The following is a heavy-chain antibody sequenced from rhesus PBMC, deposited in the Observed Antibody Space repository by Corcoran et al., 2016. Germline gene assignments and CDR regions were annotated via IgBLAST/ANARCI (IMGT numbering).Heavy chain of an antibody. CDR3: ARKEYCTGSGCLHFDY. CDR2: FGGSRGST. CDR1: GGSISGYY. Sequence: QVQLQESGPGLVKPSETLSLTCAVSGGSISGYYWNWIRQPPGKGLEWIGYFGGSRGSTYNNPSPRSRVTLSTDPSKNQFSLKLSSVTAADTAVYYCARKEYCTGSGCLHFDYWGQGVLVTVSS. J-gene: IGHJ4*01. D-gene: IGHD2-21*01. V-gene: IGHV4S5*01.